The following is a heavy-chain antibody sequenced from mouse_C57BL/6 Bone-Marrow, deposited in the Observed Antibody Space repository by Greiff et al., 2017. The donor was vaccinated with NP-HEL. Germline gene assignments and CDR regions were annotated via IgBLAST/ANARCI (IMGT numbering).Heavy chain of an antibody. CDR1: GYSITSGYY. CDR3: ARERDYDYDWFAY. J-gene: IGHJ3*01. D-gene: IGHD2-4*01. V-gene: IGHV3-6*01. Sequence: EVQLQESGPGLVKPSQSLSLTCSVTGYSITSGYYWNWIRQFPGNKLEWMGYISYDGSNNYNPSLKNRISITRDTSKNQFFLKLNSVTTEDTATYYCARERDYDYDWFAYWGQGTLVTVSA. CDR2: ISYDGSN.